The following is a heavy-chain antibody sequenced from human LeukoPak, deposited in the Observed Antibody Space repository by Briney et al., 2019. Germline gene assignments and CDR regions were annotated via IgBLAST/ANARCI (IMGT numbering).Heavy chain of an antibody. CDR2: ISSSSTYI. V-gene: IGHV3-21*01. J-gene: IGHJ5*02. CDR1: GFIFSSYG. CDR3: ARDMGYSRRWFDP. D-gene: IGHD6-13*01. Sequence: GGTLRLSCTASGFIFSSYGMSWVRQAPGKGLEWVSSISSSSTYIYYADSVKGRFTISRDNAKNSLYLQMNSLRAEDTAVYYCARDMGYSRRWFDPWGQGTLVTVSS.